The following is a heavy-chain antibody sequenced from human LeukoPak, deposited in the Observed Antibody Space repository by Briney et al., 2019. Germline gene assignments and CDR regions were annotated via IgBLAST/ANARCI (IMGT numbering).Heavy chain of an antibody. Sequence: GGSLRLSCAASGFTFSSYGMHWVRQAPGKGLEWVAFIRYGGSNKYYAGSVKGRFTISRDNSKNTLYLQMNSLRAEDTAVYYCAKATVTTEWAFDIWGQGTMVTVSS. D-gene: IGHD4-17*01. CDR3: AKATVTTEWAFDI. CDR2: IRYGGSNK. CDR1: GFTFSSYG. V-gene: IGHV3-30*02. J-gene: IGHJ3*02.